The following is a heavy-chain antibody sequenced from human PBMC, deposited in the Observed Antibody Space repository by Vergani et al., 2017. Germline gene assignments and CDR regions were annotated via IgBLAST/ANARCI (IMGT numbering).Heavy chain of an antibody. J-gene: IGHJ6*02. CDR3: ARANPYYYYGMDV. CDR2: ISSSSNTI. V-gene: IGHV3-48*01. D-gene: IGHD2-8*01. CDR1: GFTFSSFS. Sequence: EVQLVESGGGLVQRGGSLRLSCAASGFTFSSFSMNWVRQAPGKGLEWVSYISSSSNTIYYTDSVKGRFTISRDNAKNSLYLQMNSLKTEDTAVYYCARANPYYYYGMDVWGQGTTVTVSS.